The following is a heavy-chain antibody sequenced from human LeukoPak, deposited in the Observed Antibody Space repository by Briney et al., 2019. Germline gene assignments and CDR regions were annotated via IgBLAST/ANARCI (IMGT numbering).Heavy chain of an antibody. J-gene: IGHJ4*02. CDR1: GASINNYY. CDR3: ARDRGVPCPGFDY. V-gene: IGHV4-4*07. CDR2: IYITGSN. D-gene: IGHD3-10*01. Sequence: PSETLSLTCTVSGASINNYYWSWIRQPAGKGLEWIGRIYITGSNIYNPSFKSPVTMSVDTSKNQFSLKLSSVTPAAPAVSFRARDRGVPCPGFDYWGQGSLVSVCS.